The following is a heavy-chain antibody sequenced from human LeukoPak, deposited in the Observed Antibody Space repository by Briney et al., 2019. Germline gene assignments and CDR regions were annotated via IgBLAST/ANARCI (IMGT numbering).Heavy chain of an antibody. CDR1: GFTFSSYW. Sequence: PGGSLRLSCAASGFTFSSYWMHWVRQAPGKGLVWVSRINSDGSSTSYADSVKGRFTISRDNAKNTPYLQMNSLRAEDTAVYYCYGGSGSDENWFDPWGQGTLVTV. CDR2: INSDGSST. V-gene: IGHV3-74*01. CDR3: YGGSGSDENWFDP. J-gene: IGHJ5*02. D-gene: IGHD4-23*01.